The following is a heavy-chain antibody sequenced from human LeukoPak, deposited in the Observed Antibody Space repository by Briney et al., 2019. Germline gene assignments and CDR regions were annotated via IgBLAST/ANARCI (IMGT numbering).Heavy chain of an antibody. CDR3: ARRCSGGSCYFDY. CDR1: GGSISSGSYY. V-gene: IGHV4-61*02. Sequence: SQTLSLTCTVSGGSISSGSYYWSWIRQPAGKGLEWIGRIYTSGSTNYNPSLKSRVTISVDTPKNQFSLKLSSVTAADTAVYYCARRCSGGSCYFDYWGQGTLVTVSS. D-gene: IGHD2-15*01. J-gene: IGHJ4*02. CDR2: IYTSGST.